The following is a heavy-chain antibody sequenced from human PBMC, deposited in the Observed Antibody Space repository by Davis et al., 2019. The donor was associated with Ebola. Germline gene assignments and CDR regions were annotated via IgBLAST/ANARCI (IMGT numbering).Heavy chain of an antibody. CDR1: GYTFTSYY. CDR2: IIPIFGTA. D-gene: IGHD6-13*01. Sequence: SVKVSCKASGYTFTSYYMHWVRQAPGQGLEWMGGIIPIFGTANYAQKFQGRVTITADKSTSTVYMELSSLRSEDTAVYYCAREIAAAGYWGQGTLVTVSS. CDR3: AREIAAAGY. V-gene: IGHV1-69*06. J-gene: IGHJ4*02.